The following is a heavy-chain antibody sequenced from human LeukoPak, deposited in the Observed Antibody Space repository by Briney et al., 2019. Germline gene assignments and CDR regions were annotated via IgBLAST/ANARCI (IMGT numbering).Heavy chain of an antibody. CDR3: ARDGDIPMVFDY. Sequence: GGSLRLSCAASGFTFNNYAMGWVRQPPGKGLEWLSAIDGGGDATKYADSVKGRFTISRDNSKNTLYLQMNSLRAEDTALYYCARDGDIPMVFDYWGQGTLVTVSS. J-gene: IGHJ4*02. D-gene: IGHD2-15*01. CDR2: IDGGGDAT. V-gene: IGHV3-23*01. CDR1: GFTFNNYA.